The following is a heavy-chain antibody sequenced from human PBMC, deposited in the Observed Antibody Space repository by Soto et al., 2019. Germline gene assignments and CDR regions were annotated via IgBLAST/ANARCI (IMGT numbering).Heavy chain of an antibody. Sequence: QVQLVQSGAEVKKPGASVKVSCKASGYTFTSYGISWVRQAPGQGLEWMGWISAYNGNTNYAQKLQGRVIMTTDTSTSTAYMELRSLRSDDTAVYYCAREDEIAAAGLDYYYGMDVWGQGTTVTVSS. CDR1: GYTFTSYG. V-gene: IGHV1-18*01. CDR2: ISAYNGNT. D-gene: IGHD6-13*01. CDR3: AREDEIAAAGLDYYYGMDV. J-gene: IGHJ6*02.